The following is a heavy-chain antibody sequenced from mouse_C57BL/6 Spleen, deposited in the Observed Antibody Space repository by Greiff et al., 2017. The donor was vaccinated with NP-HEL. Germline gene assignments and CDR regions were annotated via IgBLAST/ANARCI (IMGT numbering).Heavy chain of an antibody. CDR2: SRNKANDYTT. J-gene: IGHJ3*01. CDR3: ARDATAY. CDR1: GFTFSDFY. V-gene: IGHV7-1*01. Sequence: EVKVVESGGGLVQSGRSLRLSCATCGFTFSDFYMEWVRQAPGKGLEWIAASRNKANDYTTEYSASVKGRFIVSRDTSQSILYLQMNALRAEDTAIYYCARDATAYWGQGTLVTVSA.